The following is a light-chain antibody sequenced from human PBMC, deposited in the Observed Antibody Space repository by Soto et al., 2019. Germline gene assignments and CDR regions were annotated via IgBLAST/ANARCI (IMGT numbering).Light chain of an antibody. CDR1: QEISNH. CDR3: QQYHNYPVT. V-gene: IGKV1-16*02. Sequence: DIQMTQSPSSLSASVGDRVTNTCRASQEISNHLACFQQKPGKPPKSLIYDASSLQSGVPSKFSGSGPGTDFTLTISSLQPEDFATYYCQQYHNYPVTFGGGTKVEIK. CDR2: DAS. J-gene: IGKJ4*01.